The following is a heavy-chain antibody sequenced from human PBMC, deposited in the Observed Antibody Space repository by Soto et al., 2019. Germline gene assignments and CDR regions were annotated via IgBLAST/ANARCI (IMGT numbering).Heavy chain of an antibody. Sequence: SVKVSCKASGGTFSSYAISWVRQAPGQGLGWMGGIIPIFGTANYAQKFQGRVTITADESTSTAYMELSSLRSEDTAVYYCARDQGIAAAGNFDYWGQGTLVTVSS. CDR3: ARDQGIAAAGNFDY. V-gene: IGHV1-69*13. CDR1: GGTFSSYA. J-gene: IGHJ4*02. CDR2: IIPIFGTA. D-gene: IGHD6-13*01.